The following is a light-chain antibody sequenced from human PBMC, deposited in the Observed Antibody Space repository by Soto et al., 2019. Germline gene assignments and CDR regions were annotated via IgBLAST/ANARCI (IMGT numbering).Light chain of an antibody. Sequence: EIVLTQSPATLSLSPGERATFSCRASQSVSSYLAWYQQKPGQAPRHLIYDASTRATGIAARFSGSGSRTDFTLTISSLEPEDFAVYYCQQHNNWPPSITFGQGTRLEIK. CDR3: QQHNNWPPSIT. CDR2: DAS. V-gene: IGKV3-11*01. J-gene: IGKJ5*01. CDR1: QSVSSY.